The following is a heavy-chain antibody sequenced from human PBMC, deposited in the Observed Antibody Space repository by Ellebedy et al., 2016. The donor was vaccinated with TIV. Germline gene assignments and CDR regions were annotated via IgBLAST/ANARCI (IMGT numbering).Heavy chain of an antibody. CDR1: GGSITTSDW. J-gene: IGHJ3*02. CDR3: TSRPIRAVAGGLDI. V-gene: IGHV4-4*02. Sequence: SETLSLTXTVSGGSITTSDWWSWVRQPPGKGLEWVGEIYRSGSTAYTPSLQSRLTISMDKSKNQLSLKLTSVTAADTAMYYCTSRPIRAVAGGLDIWGQGTMVTVSS. D-gene: IGHD2-15*01. CDR2: IYRSGST.